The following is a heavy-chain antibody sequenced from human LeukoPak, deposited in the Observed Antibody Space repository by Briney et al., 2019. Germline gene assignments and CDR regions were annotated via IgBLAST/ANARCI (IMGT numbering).Heavy chain of an antibody. D-gene: IGHD3-22*01. CDR3: ARNYYDSSGFYYYYYMDV. Sequence: SETQSLICTVSGGSISSSSYYWGWIRQPPGKGLEWIGSIYYSGSTYYNPSLKSRVTISVDTSKNQFSLKLSSVTAADTAVYYCARNYYDSSGFYYYYYMDVWGKGTTVTISS. CDR1: GGSISSSSYY. V-gene: IGHV4-39*01. J-gene: IGHJ6*03. CDR2: IYYSGST.